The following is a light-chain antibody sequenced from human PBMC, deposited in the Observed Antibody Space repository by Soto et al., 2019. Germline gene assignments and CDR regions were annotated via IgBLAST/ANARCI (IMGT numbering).Light chain of an antibody. CDR1: QSVSRY. CDR2: GAS. V-gene: IGKV3-20*01. J-gene: IGKJ4*01. Sequence: IVLTQAPGTLSLSPGERATLSCRASQSVSRYLTWYQQKPGQGPRVLIYGASSRATGIPDRFSGSGSGTDFTLTINRLEPEDFAVYYCQQYSNWPLTFGGGTKVDIK. CDR3: QQYSNWPLT.